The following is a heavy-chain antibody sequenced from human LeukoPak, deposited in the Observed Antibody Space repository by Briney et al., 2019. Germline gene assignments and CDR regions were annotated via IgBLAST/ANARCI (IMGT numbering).Heavy chain of an antibody. CDR3: ARAGGSWYNLYNWFDP. CDR1: GFTFSSYS. J-gene: IGHJ5*02. D-gene: IGHD6-13*01. CDR2: ISSSSSYI. V-gene: IGHV3-21*01. Sequence: GGSLRLSCAASGFTFSSYSMNWVRQAPGKGLEWVSSISSSSSYIYYADSVKGRFTISRDNAKNSLYLQMNSLRAEDTAVYYRARAGGSWYNLYNWFDPWGQGTLVTVSS.